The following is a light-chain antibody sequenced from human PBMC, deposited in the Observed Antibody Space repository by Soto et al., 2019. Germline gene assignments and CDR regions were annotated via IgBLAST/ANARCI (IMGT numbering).Light chain of an antibody. V-gene: IGKV3-15*01. J-gene: IGKJ4*01. CDR3: QQYHHWPVT. CDR1: QSVTSN. CDR2: GAS. Sequence: EILMTQSPAILSVSPGERVTLSCRASQSVTSNLAWYQHTPGQSPRLLISGASSGATGLPSRFSGSGSGTDFTLTINSLQSEDAAVYYCQQYHHWPVTFGGGTKVDI.